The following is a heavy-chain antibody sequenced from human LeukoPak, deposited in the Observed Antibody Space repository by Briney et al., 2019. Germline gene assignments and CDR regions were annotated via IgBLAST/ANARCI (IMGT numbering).Heavy chain of an antibody. J-gene: IGHJ5*02. Sequence: GRSLRLSCATSGFTFSSYGMHWVRQAPGKGLEWVAATWYDGSNKYYADSVKGRFTISRDNSKNTLYLQMNSLRAEDTAVYYCARTPSAAKSAEFDPWGQGALVTVSS. CDR2: TWYDGSNK. CDR1: GFTFSSYG. V-gene: IGHV3-33*01. D-gene: IGHD2-2*01. CDR3: ARTPSAAKSAEFDP.